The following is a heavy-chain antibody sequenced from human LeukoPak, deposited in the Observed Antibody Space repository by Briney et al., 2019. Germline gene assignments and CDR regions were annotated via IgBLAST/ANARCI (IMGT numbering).Heavy chain of an antibody. V-gene: IGHV4-34*01. CDR1: GGSFSGYY. Sequence: SETLSLTCAVYGGSFSGYYWSWIRQPPGKGLEWIGEINHSGSTNYNPSLKSRVTISVDTSKNQFSLKLSSVPAADTAVYYCARGVYDSSGYYLDYWGQGTLVTVSS. CDR2: INHSGST. J-gene: IGHJ4*02. D-gene: IGHD3-22*01. CDR3: ARGVYDSSGYYLDY.